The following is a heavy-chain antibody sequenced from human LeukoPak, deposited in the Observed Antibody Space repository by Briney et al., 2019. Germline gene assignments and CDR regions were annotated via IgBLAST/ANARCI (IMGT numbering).Heavy chain of an antibody. Sequence: GGSLRLSCAASGFTFSDDYMSWIRQAPGKGLEWVSYISVSSTTIYYADSVKGRFTISRDNARRSVFLQMNSLRADDTAIYYCARVRSGGSSSACLNNWGQGILVTVSS. CDR3: ARVRSGGSSSACLNN. J-gene: IGHJ4*02. D-gene: IGHD6-6*01. V-gene: IGHV3-11*01. CDR2: ISVSSTTI. CDR1: GFTFSDDY.